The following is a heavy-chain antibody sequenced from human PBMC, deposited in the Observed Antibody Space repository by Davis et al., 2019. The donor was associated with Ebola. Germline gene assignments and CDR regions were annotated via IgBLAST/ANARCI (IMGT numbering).Heavy chain of an antibody. Sequence: AASVKVSCKASGGTFSSYAISWVRQAPGQGLEWMGRIIPILGIANYAQKFQGRVTITADKSTSTAYMELRSLRSEDTAVYYCARAMTTVTTRYYYGMDVWGQGTTVTVSS. D-gene: IGHD4-17*01. V-gene: IGHV1-69*04. CDR1: GGTFSSYA. J-gene: IGHJ6*02. CDR3: ARAMTTVTTRYYYGMDV. CDR2: IIPILGIA.